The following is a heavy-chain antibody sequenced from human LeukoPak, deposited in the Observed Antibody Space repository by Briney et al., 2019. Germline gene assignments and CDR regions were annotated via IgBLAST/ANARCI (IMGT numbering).Heavy chain of an antibody. D-gene: IGHD2-8*02. CDR2: ISGSGGNT. V-gene: IGHV3-23*01. CDR3: AKGGVALSDS. J-gene: IGHJ4*02. Sequence: NPGGSLRLSCAASGFTFNTYAMSWVRQAPGKGLEWVSAISGSGGNTYYADSVKGRFTISRDNSKNTLYLQMNSLRAEDTAIYICAKGGVALSDSWGQGTLVTVSS. CDR1: GFTFNTYA.